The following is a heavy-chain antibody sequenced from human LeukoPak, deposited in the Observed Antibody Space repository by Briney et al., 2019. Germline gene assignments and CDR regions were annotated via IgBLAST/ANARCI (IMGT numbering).Heavy chain of an antibody. Sequence: PGRSLRLSCAASGFTFRSYGMHWVRQAPGKGLEWVAVISYDGSNKYYADSVKGRFTISRDNSKNTLYLQMNSLRAEDTAVYYCAKACSGGSCYSVGYFQHWGQGTLVTVSS. D-gene: IGHD2-15*01. CDR3: AKACSGGSCYSVGYFQH. CDR1: GFTFRSYG. V-gene: IGHV3-30*18. J-gene: IGHJ1*01. CDR2: ISYDGSNK.